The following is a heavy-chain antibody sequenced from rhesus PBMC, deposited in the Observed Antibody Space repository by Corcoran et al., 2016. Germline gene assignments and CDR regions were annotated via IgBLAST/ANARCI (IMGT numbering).Heavy chain of an antibody. D-gene: IGHD2-21*01. J-gene: IGHJ3*01. CDR3: ARAGPASCTGSGCYV. Sequence: QLQLQESGPGLVKPSETLSVTCAVSGGSISSSYWSWIRQAPGKGLEWIGYIYGSGRSTNYNPSLKSRVTLSVDTSKNQLSLKLSSVTTADTAVYYCARAGPASCTGSGCYVWGQGLRVTVSS. V-gene: IGHV4-169*01. CDR2: IYGSGRST. CDR1: GGSISSSY.